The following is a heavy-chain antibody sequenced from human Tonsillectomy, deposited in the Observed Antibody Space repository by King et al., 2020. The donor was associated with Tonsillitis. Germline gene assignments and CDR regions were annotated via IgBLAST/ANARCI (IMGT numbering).Heavy chain of an antibody. V-gene: IGHV1-8*01. CDR1: GYTFTSYD. CDR3: ASKSSGYSSYYYMDV. J-gene: IGHJ6*03. D-gene: IGHD6-19*01. CDR2: MNPNSGNT. Sequence: VQLVESGAEVKKPGASVKVSCKASGYTFTSYDINWVRLATGQGLEGMGWMNPNSGNTGYAQKFQGRVTMTRNTSISTAYMELSSLRSEDTAVYYCASKSSGYSSYYYMDVWGKGTTVTVSS.